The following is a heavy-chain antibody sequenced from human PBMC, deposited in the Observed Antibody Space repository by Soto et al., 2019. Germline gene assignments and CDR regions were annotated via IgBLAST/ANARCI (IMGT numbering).Heavy chain of an antibody. V-gene: IGHV2-5*02. CDR2: IYWDDDK. J-gene: IGHJ6*03. CDR1: GFSLSTSGVG. D-gene: IGHD3-9*01. Sequence: GSGLAGEPKQTLTLSCTFSGFSLSTSGVGVGWIRQPPGKALEWLALIYWDDDKRYSPSLKSRLTITKDTSKNQVVLTMTNMDPVDAATYYCADTSQSLLRYFDRLSADYYYYTDVWGKGTTVPVS. CDR3: ADTSQSLLRYFDRLSADYYYYTDV.